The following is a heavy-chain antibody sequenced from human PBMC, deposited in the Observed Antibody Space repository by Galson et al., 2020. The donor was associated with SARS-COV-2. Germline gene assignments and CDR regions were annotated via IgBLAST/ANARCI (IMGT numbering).Heavy chain of an antibody. CDR3: ASCHCSCGSCDFYYGMDV. D-gene: IGHD2-15*01. J-gene: IGHJ6*02. CDR2: ISYDGSNK. Sequence: TGGSLRLSCAASGFTFSSYAMHWVRQAPGKGLEWVAVISYDGSNKYYADSVKGRFTISRDNSKNTLYLQMNSLRAEDTAVYYCASCHCSCGSCDFYYGMDVWGQGTTVTVSS. V-gene: IGHV3-30-3*01. CDR1: GFTFSSYA.